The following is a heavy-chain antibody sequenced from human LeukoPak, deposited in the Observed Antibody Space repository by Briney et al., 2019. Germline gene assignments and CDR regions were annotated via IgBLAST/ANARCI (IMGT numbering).Heavy chain of an antibody. D-gene: IGHD2-2*01. V-gene: IGHV3-66*02. CDR3: ARGPYDIVEVPVDIAFDY. J-gene: IGHJ4*02. Sequence: GGSLRLSCAASAFTVSSNYMSWVRQAPGKGLEWVSVIYSGGRIYYADSVKGRLTISRDNSKNTLYLQMNSMRAEDTAVYYCARGPYDIVEVPVDIAFDYWGQGTLVTVSS. CDR2: IYSGGRI. CDR1: AFTVSSNY.